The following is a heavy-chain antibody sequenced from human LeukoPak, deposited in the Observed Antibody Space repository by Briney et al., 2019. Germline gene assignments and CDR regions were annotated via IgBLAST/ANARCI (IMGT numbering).Heavy chain of an antibody. Sequence: PSETLSLTCTVSGGSISSYYWSWIRQPPGKGLEGIGYIYYSGSTNYNPSLKSRVTISVDTSKNQFSLKLSSVTAADTAVYYCERARGVIPVAFDTWGQGAMVTVSS. J-gene: IGHJ3*02. V-gene: IGHV4-59*01. D-gene: IGHD3-10*01. CDR1: GGSISSYY. CDR2: IYYSGST. CDR3: ERARGVIPVAFDT.